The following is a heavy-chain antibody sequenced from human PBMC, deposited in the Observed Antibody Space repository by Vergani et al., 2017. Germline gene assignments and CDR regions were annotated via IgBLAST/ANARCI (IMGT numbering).Heavy chain of an antibody. CDR3: AKLRLVAGFGDDFDI. J-gene: IGHJ3*02. Sequence: EVQLLESGGGLVQPGGSLRLSCAASGFPFSSSAMSWVRQAPGKGLEWVSAISGSGDSTYYADSVKGRFTISRDNSKNTLYLQMNSLRAEDAAVYYCAKLRLVAGFGDDFDIWGQGTMVTVSS. CDR2: ISGSGDST. V-gene: IGHV3-23*01. D-gene: IGHD6-19*01. CDR1: GFPFSSSA.